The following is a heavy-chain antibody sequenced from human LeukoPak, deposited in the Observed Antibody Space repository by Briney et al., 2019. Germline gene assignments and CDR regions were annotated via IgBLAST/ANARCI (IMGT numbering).Heavy chain of an antibody. CDR2: INWNGGST. V-gene: IGHV3-20*04. Sequence: GGSLRLSCAASGFTFDDYGMSWVRQAPGKGLEWVSGINWNGGSTGYADSVKGRFTISRDNSNSMLYLQMNSLRVEDTAVYFCARGIRSAWFFDSWGQGILVTVSS. CDR3: ARGIRSAWFFDS. J-gene: IGHJ4*02. CDR1: GFTFDDYG. D-gene: IGHD6-19*01.